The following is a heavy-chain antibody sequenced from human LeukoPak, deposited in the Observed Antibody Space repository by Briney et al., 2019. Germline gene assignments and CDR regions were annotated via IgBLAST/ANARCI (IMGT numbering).Heavy chain of an antibody. CDR1: GFAFNTYA. CDR3: ARKIFGSGSYPDF. D-gene: IGHD3-10*01. J-gene: IGHJ4*02. V-gene: IGHV3-33*01. CDR2: IWHDGSHK. Sequence: GGSLRLSCAASGFAFNTYAMHWVRQAPGQGLEWVALIWHDGSHKFYSNSVRGQFTISRDNSKNTVSLQMNNLRPEDTAVYYCARKIFGSGSYPDFWGQGTPGTVSS.